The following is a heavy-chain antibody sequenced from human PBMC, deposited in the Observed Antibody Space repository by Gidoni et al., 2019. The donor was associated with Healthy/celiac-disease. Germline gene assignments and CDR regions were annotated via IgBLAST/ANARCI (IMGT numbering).Heavy chain of an antibody. CDR1: GFPFSSYG. V-gene: IGHV3-74*01. J-gene: IGHJ4*02. CDR2: INSDGSST. CDR3: ARDAGAPYYFDY. Sequence: EVQLVESGGGLVQPGGSLRLSCAASGFPFSSYGMHWVRQAPGKGLVWVSRINSDGSSTSYADSVKGRFTISRDNAKNTLYLQMNSLRAEDTAVYYCARDAGAPYYFDYWGQGTLVTVSS. D-gene: IGHD7-27*01.